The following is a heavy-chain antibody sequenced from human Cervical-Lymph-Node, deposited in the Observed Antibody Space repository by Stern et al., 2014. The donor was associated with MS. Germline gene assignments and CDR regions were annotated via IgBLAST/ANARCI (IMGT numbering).Heavy chain of an antibody. D-gene: IGHD3-16*01. CDR3: ATTFR. J-gene: IGHJ4*02. V-gene: IGHV1-69*01. CDR1: GGTFSSDA. Sequence: VQLEESGAEVKKPGSSVKVSCKASGGTFSSDAISWVRQAPGQGLEWMRGNIPTFSATNYAQKFQGRVKINAKESRRTADVELSSLRSEDTALYYCATTFRWGQGTLITVSS. CDR2: NIPTFSAT.